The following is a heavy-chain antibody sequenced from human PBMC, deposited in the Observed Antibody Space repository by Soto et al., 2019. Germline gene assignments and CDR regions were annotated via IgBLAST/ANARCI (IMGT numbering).Heavy chain of an antibody. CDR2: MNPNSGNT. J-gene: IGHJ4*02. D-gene: IGHD4-17*01. V-gene: IGHV1-8*01. Sequence: GASVKGSCKASGYTFTRYDINWGRQATGQGLEWMGWMNPNSGNTGYAQKFQGRVTMTRNTSISTAYMELSSLRSEDTAVYYCARTLSGDNDDYWGQGTLVTVSS. CDR1: GYTFTRYD. CDR3: ARTLSGDNDDY.